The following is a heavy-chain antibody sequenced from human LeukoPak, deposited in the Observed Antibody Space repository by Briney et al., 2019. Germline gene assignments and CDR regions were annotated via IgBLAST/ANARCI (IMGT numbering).Heavy chain of an antibody. J-gene: IGHJ6*02. Sequence: PGRSLRLSCAASGFTFSSYWMHWVRQAPGKGLVWVSRINSDGSSTSYADSVKGRFTISRDNAKNTLYLQMNSLRAEDTAVYYCARGTGTYGMDVWGQGTTVTVSS. CDR2: INSDGSST. CDR3: ARGTGTYGMDV. V-gene: IGHV3-74*01. D-gene: IGHD1-1*01. CDR1: GFTFSSYW.